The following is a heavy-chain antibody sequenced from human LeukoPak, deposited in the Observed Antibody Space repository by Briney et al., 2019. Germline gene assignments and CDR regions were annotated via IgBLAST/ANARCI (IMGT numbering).Heavy chain of an antibody. CDR1: GGSFSRYY. CDR2: IDHRGDT. J-gene: IGHJ4*03. Sequence: PSETLSLTCAVDGGSFSRYYWSWIRQSPGKGLEWIAEIDHRGDTTYNPSVKSRVTISVDTSKNQFSLKVRSLSAADTAVYYCARGATIIETGYFDFWGQGTPVTVSS. V-gene: IGHV4-34*01. D-gene: IGHD5-24*01. CDR3: ARGATIIETGYFDF.